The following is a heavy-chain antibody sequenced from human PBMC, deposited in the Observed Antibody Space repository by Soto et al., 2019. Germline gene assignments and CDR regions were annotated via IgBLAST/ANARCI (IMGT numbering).Heavy chain of an antibody. CDR1: GDSFTSYF. CDR2: IYHTGST. D-gene: IGHD1-26*01. Sequence: PSETLSLTCTVSGDSFTSYFWSWLRQPPGKGLEWIGYIYHTGSTEYNPSLESRVVISIDTSKNQFSLKLDSVTAADTAVYYCATRVPNSRTYLGVFDWWGQGTQVT. J-gene: IGHJ4*02. V-gene: IGHV4-59*08. CDR3: ATRVPNSRTYLGVFDW.